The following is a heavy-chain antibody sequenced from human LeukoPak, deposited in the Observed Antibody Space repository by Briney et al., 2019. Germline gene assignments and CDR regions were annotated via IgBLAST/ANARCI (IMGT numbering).Heavy chain of an antibody. V-gene: IGHV3-48*01. CDR2: ISSNSNAI. CDR1: GFTFSSYS. Sequence: GGSLRLSCAASGFTFSSYSMKWVRQAPGKGLEWVSYISSNSNAIHDADSVKGRFTISRDNAKNSLYLQMTSLRVEDTAVYFCASRYCTGVNCFAASYMCMDVWGKGTTVTVSS. J-gene: IGHJ6*03. D-gene: IGHD2-8*02. CDR3: ASRYCTGVNCFAASYMCMDV.